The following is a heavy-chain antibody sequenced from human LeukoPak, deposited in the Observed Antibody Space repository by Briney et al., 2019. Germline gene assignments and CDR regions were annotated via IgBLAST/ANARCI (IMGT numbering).Heavy chain of an antibody. CDR3: ARQARQGVIKIDY. CDR1: GFTLSSNY. D-gene: IGHD3-10*01. Sequence: PGGSLRLSCAASGFTLSSNYMSWVRQAPGKGLEWVSVIYSGGSTYYADSVKGRFTISRDNSKNTLYLQMNSLRAEDTAVYYCARQARQGVIKIDYWGQGTLVTVSS. V-gene: IGHV3-66*02. J-gene: IGHJ4*02. CDR2: IYSGGST.